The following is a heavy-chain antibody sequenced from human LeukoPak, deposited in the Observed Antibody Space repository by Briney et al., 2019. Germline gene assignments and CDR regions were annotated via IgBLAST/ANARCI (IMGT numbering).Heavy chain of an antibody. CDR2: IYHSGST. V-gene: IGHV4-31*03. J-gene: IGHJ4*02. D-gene: IGHD6-19*01. Sequence: SQTLSLTCTVSGGSFSSDNYYWSWIRQHPGKGLEWIGYIYHSGSTRYNPSLQSRVAISVDTSKNQFSLKLSSVTAADTAVYYCASERIAVAGLFDYWGQGTLVTVSS. CDR1: GGSFSSDNYY. CDR3: ASERIAVAGLFDY.